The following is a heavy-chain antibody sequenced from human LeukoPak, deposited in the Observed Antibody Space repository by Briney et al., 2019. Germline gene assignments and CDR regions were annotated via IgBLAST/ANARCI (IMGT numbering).Heavy chain of an antibody. CDR3: AREGRGSSSDY. CDR2: IYTGDSDT. V-gene: IGHV5-51*01. CDR1: VYNFDSHW. D-gene: IGHD3-10*01. J-gene: IGHJ4*02. Sequence: GESLKIDCKGSVYNFDSHWIGWVRQMPGKGLEWRGIIYTGDSDTRYSPSFRGQVTISADKSISTAYLQWNSLKASDSAMYYCAREGRGSSSDYCGQGKLVTVTS.